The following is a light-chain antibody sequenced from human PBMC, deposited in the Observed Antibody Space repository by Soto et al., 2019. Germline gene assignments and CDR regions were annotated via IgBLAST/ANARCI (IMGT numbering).Light chain of an antibody. V-gene: IGKV3-15*01. J-gene: IGKJ4*02. Sequence: EIVMTQSPATLSVSPGERATLSCRASQSVNSNLAWYRQKPGQDPRLLISDASTRAAGVPARFIGSGSGTEFTITISSLQAEDYCIYYYQQYNVWPPRTFGGGTKVEIK. CDR2: DAS. CDR1: QSVNSN. CDR3: QQYNVWPPRT.